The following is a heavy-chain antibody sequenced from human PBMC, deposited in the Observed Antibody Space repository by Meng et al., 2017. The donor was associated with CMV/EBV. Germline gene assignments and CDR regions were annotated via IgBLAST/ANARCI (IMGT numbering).Heavy chain of an antibody. CDR2: IYSSGST. V-gene: IGHV4-61*01. CDR1: GGSVSGGSYY. Sequence: SETLSLTCTVSGGSVSGGSYYWSWIRQPPGKGLEWIGYIYSSGSTNYNPSLKSRVTISVDTSKNQFSLKLRSVTATDTAVYYCARDKCLAGYYYYYGMDVWGQGTTVTVSS. D-gene: IGHD3-10*02. CDR3: ARDKCLAGYYYYYGMDV. J-gene: IGHJ6*02.